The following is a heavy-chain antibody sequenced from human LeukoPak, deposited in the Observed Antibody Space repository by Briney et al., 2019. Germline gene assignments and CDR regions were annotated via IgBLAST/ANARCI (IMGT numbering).Heavy chain of an antibody. CDR3: AREITKIVVVSWFDP. CDR1: GGSFSGYY. D-gene: IGHD3-22*01. V-gene: IGHV4-34*01. J-gene: IGHJ5*02. CDR2: INHSGST. Sequence: PSETLSLTCAVYGGSFSGYYWSWIRQPPGKGLEWIGEINHSGSTNYNPSLKSRVTISVDTSKNQFSLKLSSVTAADTAVYYCAREITKIVVVSWFDPWGQGTLVTVSS.